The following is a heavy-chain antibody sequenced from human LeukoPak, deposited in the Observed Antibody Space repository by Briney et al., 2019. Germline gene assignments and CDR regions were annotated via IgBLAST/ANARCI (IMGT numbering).Heavy chain of an antibody. CDR2: IIPILGIA. CDR1: GGTFSSYA. CDR3: ARVVEVNGDWFDP. J-gene: IGHJ5*02. V-gene: IGHV1-69*04. D-gene: IGHD3-22*01. Sequence: GSSVKVSCKASGGTFSSYAISWVRQAPGQGLEWMGRIIPILGIANYAQKFQGRVTITADKSTSTVYMELSSLRSEDTAVYYCARVVEVNGDWFDPWGQGTLVTVSS.